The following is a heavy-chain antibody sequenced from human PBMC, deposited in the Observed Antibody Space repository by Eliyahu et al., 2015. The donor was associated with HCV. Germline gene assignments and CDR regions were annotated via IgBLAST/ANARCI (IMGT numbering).Heavy chain of an antibody. Sequence: EVQLVESGGGLVKPGGSLRXSXGXSGFAXNKAWMXWVRQAPGMGLEWVGRVKSKIDGGTRDYASPVKGRFVISRDDSKNTVFLQMNSLKIEDTAVYYCTTNYGDYFEDYWGQGTLVTVSS. V-gene: IGHV3-15*05. J-gene: IGHJ4*02. D-gene: IGHD4-17*01. CDR3: TTNYGDYFEDY. CDR2: VKSKIDGGTR. CDR1: GFAXNKAW.